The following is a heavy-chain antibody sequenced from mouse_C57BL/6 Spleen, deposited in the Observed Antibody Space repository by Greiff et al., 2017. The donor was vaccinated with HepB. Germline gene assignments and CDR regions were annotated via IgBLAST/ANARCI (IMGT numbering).Heavy chain of an antibody. D-gene: IGHD4-1*01. Sequence: VQLKESGPELVKPGASVKMSCKASGYTFTDYNMHWVKQSHGKSLEWIGYINPNNGGTSYNQKFKGKATLTVNKSSSTAYMELRSLTSEDSAVYYCARGLGRDAMDYWGQGTSVTVSS. J-gene: IGHJ4*01. CDR2: INPNNGGT. CDR3: ARGLGRDAMDY. CDR1: GYTFTDYN. V-gene: IGHV1-22*01.